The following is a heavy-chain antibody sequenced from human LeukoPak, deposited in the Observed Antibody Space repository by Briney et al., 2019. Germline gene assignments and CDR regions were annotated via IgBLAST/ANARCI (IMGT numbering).Heavy chain of an antibody. D-gene: IGHD3-10*01. Sequence: GGSLRLSCTASGFTFGDYAMSWFRQAPGKGLEWVGFIRSKAYGGTTEYAASVKGRFTISRDDSKSIAYLQMNSLKTEDTAVYYCTRERFRWFGDRRPLDYWGQGTLVTVSS. CDR1: GFTFGDYA. CDR2: IRSKAYGGTT. V-gene: IGHV3-49*03. CDR3: TRERFRWFGDRRPLDY. J-gene: IGHJ4*02.